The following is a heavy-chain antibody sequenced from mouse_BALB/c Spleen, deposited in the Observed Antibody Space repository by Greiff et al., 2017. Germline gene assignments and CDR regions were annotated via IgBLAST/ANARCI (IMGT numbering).Heavy chain of an antibody. CDR3: AREDYGSRGFAY. V-gene: IGHV3-5*02. D-gene: IGHD1-1*01. CDR1: GISITTRNYR. Sequence: VQLQQSGPGLVKPSQTVSLTCTVTGISITTRNYRWSWIRQFPGNKLKWIGYIYYSGTITYNPSLTSRTTITRDTSKNQFFLEMNSLTAEDTATYYCAREDYGSRGFAYWGQGTLVTVSA. J-gene: IGHJ3*01. CDR2: IYYSGTI.